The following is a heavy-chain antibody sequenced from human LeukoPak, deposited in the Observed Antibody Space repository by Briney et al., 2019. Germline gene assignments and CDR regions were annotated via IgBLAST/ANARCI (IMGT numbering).Heavy chain of an antibody. CDR1: GGSISSGDYY. CDR3: ARDGNLDYTGMDV. J-gene: IGHJ6*02. V-gene: IGHV4-30-4*01. CDR2: IHYSGST. Sequence: SETLSLTCTVSGGSISSGDYYWSWIRQPPGKGLEWIGYIHYSGSTYYNPSLKSRVTISVDTSKNQFSLKLSSVTAADTAVYYCARDGNLDYTGMDVWGQGTTVTVSS. D-gene: IGHD1-14*01.